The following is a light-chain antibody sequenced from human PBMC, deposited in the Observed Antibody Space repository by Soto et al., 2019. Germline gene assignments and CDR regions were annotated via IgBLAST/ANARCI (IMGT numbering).Light chain of an antibody. Sequence: QSVLTQPPSASGSPGQSVTISCTGTSSDVGGYNYVSWYQQHRGKVPKLMIYEVTKRPSGVPDRFSGSKSGNTASLTVSGLQTEDEADYYCSSYAGTAYVFGTGTKVTVL. CDR1: SSDVGGYNY. J-gene: IGLJ1*01. V-gene: IGLV2-8*01. CDR3: SSYAGTAYV. CDR2: EVT.